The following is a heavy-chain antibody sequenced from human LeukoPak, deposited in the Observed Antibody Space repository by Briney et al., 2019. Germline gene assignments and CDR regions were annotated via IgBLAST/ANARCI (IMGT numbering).Heavy chain of an antibody. D-gene: IGHD6-13*01. CDR1: GYTLTELS. J-gene: IGHJ4*02. CDR2: FDPEDGET. V-gene: IGHV1-24*01. CDR3: VRATAAGSLTGFDY. Sequence: GASVKVSCKVSGYTLTELSMYWVRQAPGQGLEWMEGFDPEDGETIYAQKFQGRVTMTTDTSTSTAYMELRSLRSDDTAVYFCVRATAAGSLTGFDYWGQGTLVTVSS.